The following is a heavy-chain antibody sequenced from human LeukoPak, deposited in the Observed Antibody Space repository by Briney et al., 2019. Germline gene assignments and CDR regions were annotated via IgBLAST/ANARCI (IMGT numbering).Heavy chain of an antibody. J-gene: IGHJ6*02. CDR3: ARERGYSGRYYGMDV. D-gene: IGHD5-12*01. V-gene: IGHV3-33*01. CDR2: IWYDGSNK. CDR1: GFTFSSYG. Sequence: PGGSLRLSCAASGFTFSSYGMHWVRQAPGKGLEWVAVIWYDGSNKYYADSVKGRFTISRDNSKNTLYLQMNSLRAEDTAVYYCARERGYSGRYYGMDVWGQGTMVTVSS.